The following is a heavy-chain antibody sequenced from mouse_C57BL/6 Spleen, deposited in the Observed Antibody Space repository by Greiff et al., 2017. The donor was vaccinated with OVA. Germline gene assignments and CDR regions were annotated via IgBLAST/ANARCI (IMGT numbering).Heavy chain of an antibody. CDR1: GYTFTDYY. V-gene: IGHV1-26*01. Sequence: EVQLQQSGPELVKPGASVKISCKASGYTFTDYYMNWVKQSHGKSLEWIGDINPNNGGTSYNQKFKGKATLTVDKSSSTAYMELRSLTSEDSAVYYCARWDDGYYPYYFDYWGQGTTLTVSS. D-gene: IGHD2-3*01. CDR2: INPNNGGT. CDR3: ARWDDGYYPYYFDY. J-gene: IGHJ2*01.